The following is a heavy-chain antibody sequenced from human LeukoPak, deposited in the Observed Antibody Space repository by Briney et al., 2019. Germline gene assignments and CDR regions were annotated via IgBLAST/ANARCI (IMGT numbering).Heavy chain of an antibody. CDR1: GFFFSNYD. D-gene: IGHD4-17*01. CDR3: ARGVTVTTDF. J-gene: IGHJ4*02. Sequence: GGSLRLSCVASGFFFSNYDMNWVRQAPGKGLEWVSGLSSSGGSTFYADSVKGRFTISGDNSKNTVYLQMNSLRGEDTAIYYCARGVTVTTDFWDQGTLVTVSS. CDR2: LSSSGGST. V-gene: IGHV3-23*01.